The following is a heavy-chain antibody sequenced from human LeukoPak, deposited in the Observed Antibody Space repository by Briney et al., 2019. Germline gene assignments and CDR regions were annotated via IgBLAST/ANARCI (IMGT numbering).Heavy chain of an antibody. CDR1: GYTFTGYY. CDR2: INPNSGGT. V-gene: IGHV1-2*02. CDR3: ARGGWGSIVVVVAAEYYFDY. Sequence: ASVKVSCKASGYTFTGYYMHWVRQAPGQGLEWMGWINPNSGGTNYAQKFQGRVTMTRDTSISTAYMELSRLRSDDTAVYYCARGGWGSIVVVVAAEYYFDYRGQGTLVTVSS. J-gene: IGHJ4*02. D-gene: IGHD2-15*01.